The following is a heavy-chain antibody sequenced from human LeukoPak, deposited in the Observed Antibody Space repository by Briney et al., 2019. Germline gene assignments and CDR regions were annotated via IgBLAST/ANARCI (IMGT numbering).Heavy chain of an antibody. V-gene: IGHV3-23*01. CDR1: GFIFSGNY. CDR3: AKDTSTRWYSSTPLPGDY. D-gene: IGHD6-13*01. J-gene: IGHJ4*02. Sequence: GGSLRLSCAASGFIFSGNYMSWVRQAPGKGLEWVSGITGGGGNTYYADSVKGRFTISRDNSKNTLYLQMSSLRAEDTAIYYCAKDTSTRWYSSTPLPGDYWGQGTLVTVSS. CDR2: ITGGGGNT.